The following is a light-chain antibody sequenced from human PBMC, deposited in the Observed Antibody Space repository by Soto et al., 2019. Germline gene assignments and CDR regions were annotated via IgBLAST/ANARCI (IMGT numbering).Light chain of an antibody. V-gene: IGKV3-15*01. CDR3: QQYSIWRT. CDR2: GAS. Sequence: EIVSTQSXATRSXXPXXXXTLXXRASQSLTSYLAWYQQKPDQAPRLLIYGASTRATGIPARFSGSGSGTEFTLTISGLQSEDFAVYYCQQYSIWRTFGQGTKVDIK. CDR1: QSLTSY. J-gene: IGKJ1*01.